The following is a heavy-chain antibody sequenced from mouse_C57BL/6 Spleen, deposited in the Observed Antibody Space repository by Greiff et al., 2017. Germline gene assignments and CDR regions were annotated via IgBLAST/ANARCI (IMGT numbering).Heavy chain of an antibody. CDR2: IDPEDGDP. CDR3: TASYGSGYVWFAY. V-gene: IGHV14-1*01. Sequence: EVQLQQSGAELVRPGASVKLSCTASGFNFNDYYMHWVKQRPEQGLEWIGRIDPEDGDPEYAPKFQGKGTMTADTSSNTAYLQLSSLTSEDTAVDYCTASYGSGYVWFAYWGQGTLVTVSA. CDR1: GFNFNDYY. D-gene: IGHD1-1*01. J-gene: IGHJ3*01.